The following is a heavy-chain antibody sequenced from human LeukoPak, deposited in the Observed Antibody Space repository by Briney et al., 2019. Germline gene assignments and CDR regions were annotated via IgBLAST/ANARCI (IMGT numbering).Heavy chain of an antibody. Sequence: SETLSLTCSVSGASISTSNYYWGWIRQPPGKGLEWIGHIYYGGTSFYTPSLKSRVTISVDTSKNEFSLKLTSVTAADTAVYFCARDLAVADGQTATWFDPWGQGTLVTVSS. CDR2: IYYGGTS. J-gene: IGHJ5*02. CDR3: ARDLAVADGQTATWFDP. D-gene: IGHD2-21*01. V-gene: IGHV4-39*07. CDR1: GASISTSNYY.